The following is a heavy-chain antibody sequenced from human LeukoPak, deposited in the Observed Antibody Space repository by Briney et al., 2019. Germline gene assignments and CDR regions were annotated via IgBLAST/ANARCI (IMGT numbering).Heavy chain of an antibody. V-gene: IGHV3-9*03. J-gene: IGHJ3*02. CDR2: ISWNGGSI. D-gene: IGHD2-21*01. CDR1: GFTFSSYA. CDR3: AKDLGAFPDAFDI. Sequence: GGSLRLSCAASGFTFSSYAMSWVRQAPGKGLEWVSGISWNGGSIGYADSVKGRFTISRDNAKNSLYLQMNSLRAEDMALYYCAKDLGAFPDAFDIWGQGTMVTVSS.